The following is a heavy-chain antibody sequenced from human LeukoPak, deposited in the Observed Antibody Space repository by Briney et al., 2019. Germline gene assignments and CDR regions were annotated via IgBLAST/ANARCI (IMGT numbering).Heavy chain of an antibody. V-gene: IGHV3-23*01. J-gene: IGHJ6*03. D-gene: IGHD6-19*01. CDR1: GFTFSIYA. Sequence: PGGSLRLSCAASGFTFSIYAMSWVRQAPGTGLEWVSGISGSGIGGSTHHADSVKGRFTISRDNSKSTLYLEMNSLRAEDTAVYYCAKSYSSEENSYYYMDVWGKGTTVTVSS. CDR3: AKSYSSEENSYYYMDV. CDR2: ISGSGIGGST.